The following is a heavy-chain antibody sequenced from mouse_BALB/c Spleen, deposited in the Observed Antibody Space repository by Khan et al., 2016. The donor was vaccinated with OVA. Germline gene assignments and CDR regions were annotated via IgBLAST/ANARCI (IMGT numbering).Heavy chain of an antibody. J-gene: IGHJ4*01. CDR2: INPYNDGT. D-gene: IGHD1-1*01. CDR3: ARYASTPDYAMDY. CDR1: GYTFTNYL. V-gene: IGHV1S136*01. Sequence: EVQLQESGPELVKPEASVKMSCKTSGYTFTNYLMHWVKQKPGQGLEWIGYINPYNDGTKYNEKFRGKATLTSDKSSSTAYMELSSLTSEDSAVYYGARYASTPDYAMDYWGQGTSVTVSS.